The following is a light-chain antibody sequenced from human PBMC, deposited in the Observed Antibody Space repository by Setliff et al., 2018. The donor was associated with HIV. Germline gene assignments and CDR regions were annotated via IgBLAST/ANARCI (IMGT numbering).Light chain of an antibody. J-gene: IGLJ1*01. CDR3: NSYTGSSTGYV. V-gene: IGLV2-14*01. CDR2: EVS. Sequence: QSALPQPASVSGSPGQSITISCTGTSSDVGDYDFVSWFQQHPGKAPKLMIYEVSNRPSGVSNRFSGSKSGNTASLTISGLQAEDEADYYCNSYTGSSTGYVLGTGTKVTVL. CDR1: SSDVGDYDF.